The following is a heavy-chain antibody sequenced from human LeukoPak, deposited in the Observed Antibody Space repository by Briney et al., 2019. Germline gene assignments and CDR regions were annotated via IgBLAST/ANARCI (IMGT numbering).Heavy chain of an antibody. V-gene: IGHV1-2*02. J-gene: IGHJ4*02. Sequence: ASVKVSCKASGYTFTGYYMHWVRQAPGQGLEWMGWTNPNSGGTNYAQKFQGRVTMTRDTSISTAYMELSRLRSDDTAVYYCARQYPEDIVVVVAAKAPYDYWGQGTLVTVSS. D-gene: IGHD2-15*01. CDR3: ARQYPEDIVVVVAAKAPYDY. CDR2: TNPNSGGT. CDR1: GYTFTGYY.